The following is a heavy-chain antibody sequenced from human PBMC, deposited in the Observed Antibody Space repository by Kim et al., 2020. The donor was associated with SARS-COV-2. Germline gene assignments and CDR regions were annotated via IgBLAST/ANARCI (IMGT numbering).Heavy chain of an antibody. D-gene: IGHD3-22*01. CDR2: ISAYNGNT. CDR1: GYTFTSYG. Sequence: ASVKVSCKASGYTFTSYGISWVRQAPGQGLEWMGWISAYNGNTNYAQKLQGRVTMTTDTSTSTAYMELRSLRSDDTAVYYCARDKNYYDNYYYYGMDVWGQGTTVTVSS. V-gene: IGHV1-18*01. J-gene: IGHJ6*02. CDR3: ARDKNYYDNYYYYGMDV.